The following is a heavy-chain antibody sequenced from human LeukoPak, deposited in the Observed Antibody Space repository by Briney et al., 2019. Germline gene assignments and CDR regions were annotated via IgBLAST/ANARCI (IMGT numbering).Heavy chain of an antibody. J-gene: IGHJ4*02. CDR1: GFTFSSYA. D-gene: IGHD3-10*01. Sequence: GRSLRLSCAAFGFTFSSYAMHWVRQAPGKGLEWVAVISYDGSNKYYADSVKGRFTISRDNSKNTLYLQMNSLRAEDTAVYYCARDGSPHGSGSYYVGFDYWGQGTLVTVSS. CDR2: ISYDGSNK. V-gene: IGHV3-30-3*01. CDR3: ARDGSPHGSGSYYVGFDY.